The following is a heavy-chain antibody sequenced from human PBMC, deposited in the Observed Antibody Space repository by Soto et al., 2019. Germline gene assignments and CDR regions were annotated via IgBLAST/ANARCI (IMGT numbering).Heavy chain of an antibody. CDR2: IYPGDSDT. J-gene: IGHJ6*02. CDR1: GYTFTNYW. V-gene: IGHV5-51*01. Sequence: PGEALKISCNASGYTFTNYWIGWGRQMPGKGLEWMGIIYPGDSDTKYNPSFQGQVTISADKSITTTYLQWSSLKASATAIYYCAASIFYYGWGGRGQGTRGIVAS. CDR3: AASIFYYGWGG.